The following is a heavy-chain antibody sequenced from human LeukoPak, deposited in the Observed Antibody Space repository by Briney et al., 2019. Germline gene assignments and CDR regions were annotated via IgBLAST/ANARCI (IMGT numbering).Heavy chain of an antibody. V-gene: IGHV3-23*01. CDR3: AKDGDFWSGYYLDY. CDR2: ISGSGGST. CDR1: GFTFSSYA. D-gene: IGHD3-3*01. Sequence: PGGSLRLSCAASGFTFSSYAMSWVRQAPGKGLEWVSAISGSGGSTYYADFVKGRFTISRDNSKNTLYLQMNSLRAEDTAVYYCAKDGDFWSGYYLDYWGQGTLVTVSS. J-gene: IGHJ4*02.